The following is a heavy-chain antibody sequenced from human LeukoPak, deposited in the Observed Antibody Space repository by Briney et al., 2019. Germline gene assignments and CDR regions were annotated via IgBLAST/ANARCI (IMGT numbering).Heavy chain of an antibody. V-gene: IGHV4-59*01. CDR2: IYYSGST. CDR1: GGSISSYY. CDR3: ARGGYYGSGNDFRFDP. Sequence: PSETLSLTCTVSGGSISSYYWSWIRQPPGKGLEWIGYIYYSGSTNYKPSLKSRVTISVETSKNQFSLKLRSVTAADTAVYYCARGGYYGSGNDFRFDPWGQGTLVTVSS. J-gene: IGHJ5*02. D-gene: IGHD3-10*01.